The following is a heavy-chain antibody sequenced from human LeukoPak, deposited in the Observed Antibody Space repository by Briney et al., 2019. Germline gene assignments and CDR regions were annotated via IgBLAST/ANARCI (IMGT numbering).Heavy chain of an antibody. CDR3: ARXGTGTGYPLDY. CDR1: GVSINSHY. Sequence: PSETLSLTCTVSGVSINSHYWSWIRQSPGKGLEWIAYGHYSGTTNYNPSLKSRVTISVDTSKNQFSLKLTSVSAADTAMYYCARXGTGTGYPLDYWGLGTLVTVSS. CDR2: GHYSGTT. V-gene: IGHV4-59*08. D-gene: IGHD3/OR15-3a*01. J-gene: IGHJ4*02.